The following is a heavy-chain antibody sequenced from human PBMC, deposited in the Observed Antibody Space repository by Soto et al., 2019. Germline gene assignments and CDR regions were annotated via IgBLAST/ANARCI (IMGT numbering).Heavy chain of an antibody. J-gene: IGHJ4*02. D-gene: IGHD4-17*01. V-gene: IGHV4-30-2*01. CDR2: IYHSGST. Sequence: QLQLQESGSGLVKPSQTLSLTCAVSGGSISSGGYSWSWIRQPPGKGLEWIGYIYHSGSTYYNPSFMSRVPISVDSSNNQFSLKLSSVTAADTAVYYCARGYGDYEGNFDYWGQGTLVTVSS. CDR3: ARGYGDYEGNFDY. CDR1: GGSISSGGYS.